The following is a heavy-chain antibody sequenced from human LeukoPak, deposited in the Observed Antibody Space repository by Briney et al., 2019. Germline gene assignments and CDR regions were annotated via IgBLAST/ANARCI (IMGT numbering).Heavy chain of an antibody. Sequence: GGSLRLSCAASGFTFSDYYMNWIRQAPGKGLEWVSYISGTSSYTNYAGSVKGRFTISRDNAKNSLHLQMNSLRAEDTAVYYCARSYGWLPGGMWGQGTLVTVSS. D-gene: IGHD5-12*01. CDR1: GFTFSDYY. CDR3: ARSYGWLPGGM. V-gene: IGHV3-11*03. CDR2: ISGTSSYT. J-gene: IGHJ4*02.